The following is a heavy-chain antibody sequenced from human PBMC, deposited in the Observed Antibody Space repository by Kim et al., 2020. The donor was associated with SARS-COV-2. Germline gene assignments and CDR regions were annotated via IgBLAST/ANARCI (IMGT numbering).Heavy chain of an antibody. Sequence: SETLSLTCTVSGGSISSYYWSWIRQPPGKGLEWIGYIYYSGSTNYNPSLKSRVTISVDTSKNQFSLKLSSVTAADTAVYYCARVQYYGSGSYYIDYWGQGTLVTVSS. CDR2: IYYSGST. D-gene: IGHD3-10*01. CDR1: GGSISSYY. CDR3: ARVQYYGSGSYYIDY. J-gene: IGHJ4*02. V-gene: IGHV4-59*01.